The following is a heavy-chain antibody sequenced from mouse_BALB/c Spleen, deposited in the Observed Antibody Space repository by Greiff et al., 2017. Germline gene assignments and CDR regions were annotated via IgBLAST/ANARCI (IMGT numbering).Heavy chain of an antibody. CDR1: GFNIQDYY. CDR3: QYYYGSMPYAMDY. D-gene: IGHD1-1*01. Sequence: VQLQQSGAELVRSGASVKLSCTASGFNIQDYYMHWVKQRPEQGLEWIGWIDPENGDTEYAPKFQGKATMTADTSSNTAYLQLSSLTSEDTAVYYCQYYYGSMPYAMDYWGQGTTVTVSA. CDR2: IDPENGDT. J-gene: IGHJ4*01. V-gene: IGHV14-4*02.